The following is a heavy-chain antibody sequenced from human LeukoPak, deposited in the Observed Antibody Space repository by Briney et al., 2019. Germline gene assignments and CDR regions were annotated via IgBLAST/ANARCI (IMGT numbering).Heavy chain of an antibody. CDR2: ISSSSNYI. CDR1: GFTFTSYS. V-gene: IGHV3-21*01. J-gene: IGHJ4*02. CDR3: ARDYYGYYNFDY. Sequence: GGSLRLSCAASGFTFTSYSLNWVRQAPGKGLEWVSSISSSSNYIYYADSVKGRFTISRDNAKNSLYLQMNSLRAEDTAVYYCARDYYGYYNFDYWGQGTLVTVSS. D-gene: IGHD4-17*01.